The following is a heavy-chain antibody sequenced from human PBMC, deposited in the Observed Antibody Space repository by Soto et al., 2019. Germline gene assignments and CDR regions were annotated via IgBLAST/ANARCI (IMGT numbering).Heavy chain of an antibody. CDR1: GFSLSTGGVA. D-gene: IGHD3-22*01. CDR3: AHTSGYDSNAYYLAYFQH. CDR2: IYWDDDK. Sequence: QITLKESGPTLVKPTQTLTLTCTFSGFSLSTGGVAVGWIRQPPGKALEWLALIYWDDDKRYSPSLKSRLTITKDTSKNQVVLTMNNMDPVDTATYYCAHTSGYDSNAYYLAYFQHWGQGTLVTVSS. J-gene: IGHJ1*01. V-gene: IGHV2-5*02.